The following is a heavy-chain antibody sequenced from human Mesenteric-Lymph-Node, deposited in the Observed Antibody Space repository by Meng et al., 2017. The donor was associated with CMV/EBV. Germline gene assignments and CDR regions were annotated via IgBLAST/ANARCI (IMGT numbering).Heavy chain of an antibody. CDR2: ISYDGRDN. Sequence: ASWFNFPDYGIPLVRPAPGKGVGWVAFISYDGRDNFYADSVKGRFTISRDNPKTTVSLQMNSLRAEDTAVYYCARGGWAYWYLDLWGRGALVTVSS. CDR3: ARGGWAYWYLDL. V-gene: IGHV3-30*03. D-gene: IGHD1-26*01. J-gene: IGHJ2*01. CDR1: WFNFPDYG.